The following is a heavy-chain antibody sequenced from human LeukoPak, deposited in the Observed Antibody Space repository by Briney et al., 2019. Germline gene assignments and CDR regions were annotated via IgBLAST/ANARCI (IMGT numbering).Heavy chain of an antibody. V-gene: IGHV1-69*04. CDR1: GGTFSSYA. D-gene: IGHD3-10*01. CDR3: ASSPLLWFGETLQYGMDV. CDR2: IIPILGIA. J-gene: IGHJ6*02. Sequence: GASVKVSCKASGGTFSSYAISWARQAPGQGLEWMGRIIPILGIANYAQKFQGRVTITADKSTSTAYMELSSLRSEDTAVYYCASSPLLWFGETLQYGMDVWGQGTTVTVSS.